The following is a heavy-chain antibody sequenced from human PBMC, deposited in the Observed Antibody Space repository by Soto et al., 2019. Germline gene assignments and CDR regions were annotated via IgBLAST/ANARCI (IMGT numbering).Heavy chain of an antibody. CDR3: ACRVSRPEDDY. V-gene: IGHV3-23*01. D-gene: IGHD6-13*01. J-gene: IGHJ4*02. Sequence: PGGSLRLSCAASGSAFSNYAMSWVRQAPGKGLEWVSTISASGYSAYYGGTVKGRFTISRDNSKNTLYLQMNSLRAEDTAVYYCACRVSRPEDDYWGQGTLVTVSS. CDR1: GSAFSNYA. CDR2: ISASGYSA.